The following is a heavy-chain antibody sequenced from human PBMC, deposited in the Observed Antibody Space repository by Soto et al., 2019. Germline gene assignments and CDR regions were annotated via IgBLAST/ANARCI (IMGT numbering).Heavy chain of an antibody. V-gene: IGHV4-59*01. CDR1: GGSISSYY. D-gene: IGHD3-3*01. CDR2: IYYSGST. Sequence: SETLSLTCTVSGGSISSYYWSWIRQPPGKGLEWIGYIYYSGSTNYNPSLKSRVTISVDTSKNQFSLKLSSVTAADTAVYYFARVRFLEWLSRPGYYYYMDVWGKGTTVTVSS. J-gene: IGHJ6*03. CDR3: ARVRFLEWLSRPGYYYYMDV.